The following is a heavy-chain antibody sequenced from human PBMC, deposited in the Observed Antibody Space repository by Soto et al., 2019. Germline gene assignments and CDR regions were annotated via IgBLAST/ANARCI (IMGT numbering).Heavy chain of an antibody. J-gene: IGHJ4*02. Sequence: GGSLRLSCAASGFPFSSYSMNLVRQAPGKGLEWVSSISSSSSYIYYANSVKGRFTISRDNAKNSLYLQMNSLRAEDTAVYYCAPSRDGYNHFDYWGQGTRVTV. CDR2: ISSSSSYI. CDR3: APSRDGYNHFDY. V-gene: IGHV3-21*01. CDR1: GFPFSSYS. D-gene: IGHD5-12*01.